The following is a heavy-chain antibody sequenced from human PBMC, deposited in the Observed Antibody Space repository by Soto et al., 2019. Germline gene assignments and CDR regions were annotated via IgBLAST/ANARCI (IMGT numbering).Heavy chain of an antibody. CDR3: AREILLDYYDSSGYYGAFDI. J-gene: IGHJ3*02. CDR1: GFTVSSNY. CDR2: IYSGGST. V-gene: IGHV3-53*01. D-gene: IGHD3-22*01. Sequence: GGSLRLSCAASGFTVSSNYMSWVRQAPGKGLEWVSVIYSGGSTYYADSVKGRFTISRDNSKNTLYPQMNSLRAEDTAVYYCAREILLDYYDSSGYYGAFDIWGQGTMVTVSS.